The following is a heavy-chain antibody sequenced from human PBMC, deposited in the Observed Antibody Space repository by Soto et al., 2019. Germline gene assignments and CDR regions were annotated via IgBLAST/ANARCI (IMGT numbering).Heavy chain of an antibody. Sequence: SETLSLTCTVSGGSISSSIYYWGWIRQPPGKGLEWIGSIYYSGNTYYNPSLKSRDTISVDTAKNQFSLKLSSVTAADTAVYYCARNYYDSGRFGLDPWGQGTQVTVSS. CDR1: GGSISSSIYY. D-gene: IGHD3-22*01. J-gene: IGHJ5*02. CDR3: ARNYYDSGRFGLDP. V-gene: IGHV4-39*01. CDR2: IYYSGNT.